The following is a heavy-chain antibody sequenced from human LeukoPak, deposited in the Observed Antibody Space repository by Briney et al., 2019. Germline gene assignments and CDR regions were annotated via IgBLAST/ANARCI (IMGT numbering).Heavy chain of an antibody. CDR2: ISSNGGST. J-gene: IGHJ3*02. Sequence: GGSRRLSCAASGFTFSSYAMHWVRQAPGKGLEYVSAISSNGGSTYYANSVKGRFTISRDNSKNTLYLQMGSLRAEDMAVYYCARRGRGNAFDIWGQGTMVTVSS. D-gene: IGHD6-13*01. CDR3: ARRGRGNAFDI. V-gene: IGHV3-64*01. CDR1: GFTFSSYA.